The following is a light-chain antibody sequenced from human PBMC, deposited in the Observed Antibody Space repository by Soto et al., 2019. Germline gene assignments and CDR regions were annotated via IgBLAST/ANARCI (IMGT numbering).Light chain of an antibody. CDR3: QQYNNWPRT. Sequence: EIVLTQSPGTRSLSRGERVTLSCRASQSVGINLAWYQQKPGQAPRLLIYAASTRATGIPARFSGSGSGTEFTLTISSLQSEDFAVYSCQQYNNWPRTFGQGTKVDIK. CDR2: AAS. J-gene: IGKJ1*01. V-gene: IGKV3-15*01. CDR1: QSVGIN.